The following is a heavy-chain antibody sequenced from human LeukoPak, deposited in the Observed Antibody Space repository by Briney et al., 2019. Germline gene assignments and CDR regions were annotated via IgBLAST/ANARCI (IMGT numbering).Heavy chain of an antibody. CDR1: GGSISNYY. D-gene: IGHD2-15*01. V-gene: IGHV4-4*07. CDR2: KYARGSS. J-gene: IGHJ3*02. Sequence: SETLSLTCTVHGGSISNYYWSWIRQPAGKGLEWTGRKYARGSSNYNPPVQSRVTMSVDTSKNQFSLKLRSVTAADTAVYARERYCSADICTGGDSFDIWGQGTMVSVSP. CDR3: ERYCSADICTGGDSFDI.